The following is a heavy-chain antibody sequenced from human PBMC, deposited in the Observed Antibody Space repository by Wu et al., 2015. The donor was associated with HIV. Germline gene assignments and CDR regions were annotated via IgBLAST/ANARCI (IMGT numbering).Heavy chain of an antibody. CDR1: GYTFTGYY. V-gene: IGHV1-2*02. D-gene: IGHD3-10*01. CDR3: ARDTLVMVRGGAASHYYYGMDV. CDR2: INPNSGGT. J-gene: IGHJ6*02. Sequence: QVQLVQSGAEVKKPGASVKVSCKASGYTFTGYYMHWVRQAPGQGLEWMGWINPNSGGTNYAQKFQGRVTMTRDTSISTAYMELSRLRSDDTAVYYCARDTLVMVRGGAASHYYYGMDVWGQGTTVTVSS.